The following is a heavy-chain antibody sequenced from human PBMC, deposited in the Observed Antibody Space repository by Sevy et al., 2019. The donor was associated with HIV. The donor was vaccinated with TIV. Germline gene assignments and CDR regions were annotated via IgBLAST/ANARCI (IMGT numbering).Heavy chain of an antibody. CDR3: ASGAGYYDFWSGSYDAFDI. CDR1: GFTFSSYG. Sequence: GGSLRLSCAASGFTFSSYGMHWVRQAPGKGLEWVAVIWYDGSNKYYAHSVKGRFTISRDNSKNTLYLQMNSLRAEDMAVYYCASGAGYYDFWSGSYDAFDIWGQGTMVTVSS. CDR2: IWYDGSNK. V-gene: IGHV3-33*08. D-gene: IGHD3-3*01. J-gene: IGHJ3*02.